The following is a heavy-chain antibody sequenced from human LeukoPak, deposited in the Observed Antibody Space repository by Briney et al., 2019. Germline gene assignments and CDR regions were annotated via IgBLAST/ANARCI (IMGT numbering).Heavy chain of an antibody. Sequence: PSETLSLTCTVSGGSISSSSYYWGWIRQPPGKGLEWIGSIYYSRSTYYNPSLKSRVTISVDTSKNQFSLKLSSVTAADTAVYYCARSPYDFWSGYSQEESMYYFDYWGQGTLVTVSS. CDR2: IYYSRST. J-gene: IGHJ4*02. CDR3: ARSPYDFWSGYSQEESMYYFDY. V-gene: IGHV4-39*07. D-gene: IGHD3-3*01. CDR1: GGSISSSSYY.